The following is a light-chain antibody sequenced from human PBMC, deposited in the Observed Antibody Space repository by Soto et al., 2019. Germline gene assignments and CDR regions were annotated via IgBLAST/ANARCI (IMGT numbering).Light chain of an antibody. V-gene: IGKV2-28*01. Sequence: DIVMTQSPLSLPVTPGEPASISCRSSQSLLHSNGYNYLDWYLQKSGQSPQLLIYLGSNRASGVPDRFSGSGSGTDFTLKISRVEAEDVGVYHCMQALTAPPTFGQRSKV. CDR2: LGS. J-gene: IGKJ1*01. CDR3: MQALTAPPT. CDR1: QSLLHSNGYNY.